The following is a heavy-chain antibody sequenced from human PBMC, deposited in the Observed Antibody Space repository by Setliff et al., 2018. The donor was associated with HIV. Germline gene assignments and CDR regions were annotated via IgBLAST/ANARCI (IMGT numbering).Heavy chain of an antibody. CDR3: AREATPRHSSGWVYFDY. J-gene: IGHJ4*02. D-gene: IGHD6-19*01. Sequence: HPGGSLRLSCEASGFSFSSYTMNWVRQAPGKGLEWVAVILYDGSNKYYADSVKGRFTISRDNLKKRVYLQMSSLRAEDTAVYFCAREATPRHSSGWVYFDYWGQGMMVTVSS. V-gene: IGHV3-30*04. CDR1: GFSFSSYT. CDR2: ILYDGSNK.